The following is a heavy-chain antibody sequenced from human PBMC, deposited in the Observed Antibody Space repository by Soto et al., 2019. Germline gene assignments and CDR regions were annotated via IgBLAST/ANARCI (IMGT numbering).Heavy chain of an antibody. CDR3: ARTTAVPNTLRSRYFFDY. V-gene: IGHV4-61*01. D-gene: IGHD4-17*01. CDR2: VYYSGTT. CDR1: GGSVSDKTYY. Sequence: SETLSLTCSVSGGSVSDKTYYWSWIRQPPGKRLEWIGYVYYSGTTNYNPSLKSRVTISVDLSKNRFSLGLSSVTTADTALYYCARTTAVPNTLRSRYFFDYCGQGTLVTVS. J-gene: IGHJ4*02.